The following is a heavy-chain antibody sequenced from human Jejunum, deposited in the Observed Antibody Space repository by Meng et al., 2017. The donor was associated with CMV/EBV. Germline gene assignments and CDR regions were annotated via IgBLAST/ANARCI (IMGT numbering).Heavy chain of an antibody. V-gene: IGHV3-74*01. D-gene: IGHD1-26*01. Sequence: VQLVGSVGVLVQPGGSLGLAFAASGFTFSSSGMHWLRQAPGKGLVWVSRISGDKTYTNYAESVKGRFTISRDNAKNTLYLQMNSPRAEDTAVYYCVRWSGSYERGFDSWGQGTLVTVSS. CDR1: GFTFSSSG. CDR2: ISGDKTYT. J-gene: IGHJ4*02. CDR3: VRWSGSYERGFDS.